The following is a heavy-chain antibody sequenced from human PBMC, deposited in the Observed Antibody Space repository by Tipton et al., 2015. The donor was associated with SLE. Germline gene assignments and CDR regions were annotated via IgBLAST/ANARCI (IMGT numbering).Heavy chain of an antibody. V-gene: IGHV4-61*09. CDR1: GGSISSGNYY. J-gene: IGHJ4*02. CDR2: IYTSGST. D-gene: IGHD3-10*01. Sequence: TLSLTCTVSGGSISSGNYYWSWIRQPAGKGLEWIGYIYTSGSTNYNPSLKSRVTMSVDTSKNQFSLKLSSVTAADTAVYYCAKNPGSYYFDDWGQGTLVTVSS. CDR3: AKNPGSYYFDD.